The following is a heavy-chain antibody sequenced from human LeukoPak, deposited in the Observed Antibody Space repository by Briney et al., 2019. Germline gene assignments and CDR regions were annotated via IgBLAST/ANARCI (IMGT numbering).Heavy chain of an antibody. CDR3: ARAPPYSYGY. CDR1: GFTFSSYS. Sequence: PGGSLRLSCTASGFTFSSYSLNWVRQAPGKGLEWVSYISSSSSTIYYADSVKGRFTISRDNAKNSLYLQMNSLRAEDTAVYYCARAPPYSYGYWGQGTLVTVSS. J-gene: IGHJ4*02. CDR2: ISSSSSTI. V-gene: IGHV3-48*04. D-gene: IGHD5-18*01.